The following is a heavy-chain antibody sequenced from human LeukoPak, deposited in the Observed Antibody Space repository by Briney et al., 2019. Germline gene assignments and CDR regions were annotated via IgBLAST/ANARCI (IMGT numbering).Heavy chain of an antibody. J-gene: IGHJ4*02. Sequence: SETLSLTCAVYGGSFSGYYWSWIRQPPGKGLEWIGEINHSGSTNYNPSLKSRVTISVNTSRNQFSLNLSSVTAADTAVYYCARGMGGGYYLWSSRSFDYWGQGTLVTVSS. CDR1: GGSFSGYY. CDR3: ARGMGGGYYLWSSRSFDY. D-gene: IGHD3-22*01. V-gene: IGHV4-34*01. CDR2: INHSGST.